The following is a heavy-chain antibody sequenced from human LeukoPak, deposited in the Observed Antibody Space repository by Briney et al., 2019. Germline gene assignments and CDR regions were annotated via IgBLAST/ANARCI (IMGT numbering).Heavy chain of an antibody. V-gene: IGHV4-34*01. J-gene: IGHJ4*02. CDR2: INHSGST. CDR1: GASFSAYY. Sequence: SETLSLTCAVYGASFSAYYWSWLRQPPGKGLEWSGEINHSGSTNYNPSLRSRVTISVDTSKNQFSLKLSSVTAADTAVYYCARGRHYYDSSGYYYNYWGQGTLVTVSS. D-gene: IGHD3-22*01. CDR3: ARGRHYYDSSGYYYNY.